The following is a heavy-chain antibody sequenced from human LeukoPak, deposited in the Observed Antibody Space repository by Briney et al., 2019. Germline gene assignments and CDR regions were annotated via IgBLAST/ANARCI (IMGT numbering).Heavy chain of an antibody. J-gene: IGHJ6*02. Sequence: SETLSPTCAVYGGSYSGYYWSWIRQPPGKGLEWIGEINHSGSTNYNPSLKSRVTISVDTSKNQFSLKLSSVTAADTAVYYCASARNDFWSGYRLDYYGMDVWGQGTTVTVSS. CDR1: GGSYSGYY. CDR2: INHSGST. CDR3: ASARNDFWSGYRLDYYGMDV. V-gene: IGHV4-34*01. D-gene: IGHD3-3*01.